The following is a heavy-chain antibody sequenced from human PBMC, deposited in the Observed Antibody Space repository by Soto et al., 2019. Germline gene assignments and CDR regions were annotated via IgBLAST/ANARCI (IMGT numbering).Heavy chain of an antibody. J-gene: IGHJ4*02. CDR2: FDPEDGET. CDR3: ATDLSDY. V-gene: IGHV1-24*01. Sequence: ASVKVSCTVSGYTLTELSMHWVRQAPGRGLEWMGGFDPEDGETIYAQKFQGRVTMTEDTSTDTAYVELSSLRSEDTAVYYCATDLSDYWGQGTLVTVSS. CDR1: GYTLTELS.